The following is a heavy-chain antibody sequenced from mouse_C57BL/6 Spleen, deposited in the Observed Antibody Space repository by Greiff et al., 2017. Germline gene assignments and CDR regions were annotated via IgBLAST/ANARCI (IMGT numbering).Heavy chain of an antibody. Sequence: QVQLQQSGAELVRPGTSVKVSCKASGYAFTNYLIEWVKQRPGQGLEWIGVINPGSGGTNYNEKFKGQATLTADKSSRSAYMQLSSLTSEDSAVYFCARSDWHYYGSTFAYWGQGTLVTVSA. CDR1: GYAFTNYL. V-gene: IGHV1-54*01. J-gene: IGHJ3*01. CDR3: ARSDWHYYGSTFAY. CDR2: INPGSGGT. D-gene: IGHD1-1*01.